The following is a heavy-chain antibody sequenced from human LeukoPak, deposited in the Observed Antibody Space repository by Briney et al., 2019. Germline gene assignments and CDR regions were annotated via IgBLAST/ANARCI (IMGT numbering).Heavy chain of an antibody. CDR2: IYYSGST. CDR3: AREYGDYVWAGAFDI. Sequence: PSETLSLTCTVSGGSISSYYWSWIRQPPGKGLEWIGYIYYSGSTNYNPSLKSRVTISVDTSKNQFSLKLSSVTAADTAVYYCAREYGDYVWAGAFDIWGQGTMVTVSS. J-gene: IGHJ3*02. V-gene: IGHV4-59*01. CDR1: GGSISSYY. D-gene: IGHD4-17*01.